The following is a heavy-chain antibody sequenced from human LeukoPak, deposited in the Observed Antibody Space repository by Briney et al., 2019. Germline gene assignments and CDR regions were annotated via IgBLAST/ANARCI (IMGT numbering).Heavy chain of an antibody. CDR1: GGSFSSSY. V-gene: IGHV4-59*01. D-gene: IGHD1-26*01. CDR2: IYYTGST. J-gene: IGHJ5*02. CDR3: ARGTSGSYYGVWFDP. Sequence: SETLSLTCTVSGGSFSSSYWSWVRQPPGKGLEWIAYIYYTGSTNYNPSLKGRVTISLDTSKNQFSLKLSSVTAADTAVYYCARGTSGSYYGVWFDPWGQGTLATVSS.